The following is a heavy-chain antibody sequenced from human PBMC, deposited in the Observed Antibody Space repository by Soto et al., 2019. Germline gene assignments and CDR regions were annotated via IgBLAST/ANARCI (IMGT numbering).Heavy chain of an antibody. CDR1: GDSVSSNSAA. CDR3: ARDRTAPHHPGHFDY. CDR2: TYYRSKWYN. V-gene: IGHV6-1*01. Sequence: SQTISRTGAISGDSVSSNSAAWNWIRQSPSRGLEWLGRTYYRSKWYNDYAVSVKSRITINPDTSKNQFSLQLNSVTPEDTAVYYCARDRTAPHHPGHFDYPGQGLLVT. D-gene: IGHD5-18*01. J-gene: IGHJ4*02.